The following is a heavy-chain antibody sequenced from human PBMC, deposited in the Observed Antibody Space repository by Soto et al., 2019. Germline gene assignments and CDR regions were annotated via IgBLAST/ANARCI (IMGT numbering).Heavy chain of an antibody. Sequence: EVQLVESGGGLVQPGGSLRLSCAASGFTFSRYWMSWVRQAPGKGLEWVANIKQDGSEKYYVDSVKGRFTISRDNAKNSVYLQMNSLIAEDTAVYDCKTYYFGAGIYGWGMDVWGQGTTVTVSS. J-gene: IGHJ6*02. CDR1: GFTFSRYW. V-gene: IGHV3-7*02. D-gene: IGHD3-10*01. CDR3: KTYYFGAGIYGWGMDV. CDR2: IKQDGSEK.